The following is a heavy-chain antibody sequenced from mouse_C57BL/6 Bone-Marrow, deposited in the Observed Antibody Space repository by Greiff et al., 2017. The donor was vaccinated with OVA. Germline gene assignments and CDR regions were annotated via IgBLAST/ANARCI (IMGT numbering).Heavy chain of an antibody. D-gene: IGHD1-1*01. J-gene: IGHJ3*01. CDR2: IWRGGGT. CDR3: ARNRYYGSSYVGAY. Sequence: VQLQESGPGLVQPSQSLSITCTVSGFSLTSYGVHWVRQSPGKGLEWLGVIWRGGGTDYNAAFLSRLSISKDNSKRQVFFKMNSLQADDTAIYDCARNRYYGSSYVGAYWGQGTLVTVSA. CDR1: GFSLTSYG. V-gene: IGHV2-2*01.